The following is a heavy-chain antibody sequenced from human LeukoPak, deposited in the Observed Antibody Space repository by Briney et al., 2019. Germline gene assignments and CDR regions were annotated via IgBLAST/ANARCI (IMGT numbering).Heavy chain of an antibody. D-gene: IGHD5-24*01. J-gene: IGHJ6*03. V-gene: IGHV1-69*05. Sequence: SVKVSCKASGGTFNSYAISWVRQAPGQGLEWMGGIMPLFGTANYAQEFQGRVTFTTDESASTAYMEVSSLRSEDTAVYYCASGSLGDGYGVGDYYQYMDAWGKGTTVTVSS. CDR2: IMPLFGTA. CDR1: GGTFNSYA. CDR3: ASGSLGDGYGVGDYYQYMDA.